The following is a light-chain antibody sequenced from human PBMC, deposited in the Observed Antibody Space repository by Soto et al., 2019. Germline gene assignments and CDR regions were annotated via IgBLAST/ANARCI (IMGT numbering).Light chain of an antibody. CDR3: LLSYNTVVI. CDR2: DTF. J-gene: IGLJ2*01. CDR1: TGAVTSGHY. Sequence: QAVVTQEPSLTESPGGTVTLTCGSSTGAVTSGHYPYWFQQKPGQAPKTLIYDTFNTHSWTPARFSGSLLGGKAALTLSGAQPEDEAVYFCLLSYNTVVIFGGGTQLTVL. V-gene: IGLV7-46*01.